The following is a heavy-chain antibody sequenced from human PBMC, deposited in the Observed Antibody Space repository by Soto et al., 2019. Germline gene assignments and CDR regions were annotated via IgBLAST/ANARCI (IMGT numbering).Heavy chain of an antibody. D-gene: IGHD5-12*01. CDR1: GSTFSNVW. CDR3: TCYYDYYFDN. Sequence: ALRLSCAASGSTFSNVWMNWVRQAPGKGLEWVGRIKGKSDGWTTDYAAPVKGRFIISRDDSKNTLYLQMSSLKTEDTAVYYCTCYYDYYFDNWGQGTLVTVSS. CDR2: IKGKSDGWTT. V-gene: IGHV3-15*01. J-gene: IGHJ4*02.